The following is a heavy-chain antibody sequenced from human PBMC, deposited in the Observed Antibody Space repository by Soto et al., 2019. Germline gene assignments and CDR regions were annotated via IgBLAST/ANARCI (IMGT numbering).Heavy chain of an antibody. CDR3: ARDRCSSTSCYHYYYSGMDV. J-gene: IGHJ6*02. Sequence: PSETLSLTCTVSGGSISSGGYYWSWIRQHPGKGLEWIGYIYYSGSTYYNPSLKSRVTISVDTSKNQFSLKLSSVTAADTAVYYCARDRCSSTSCYHYYYSGMDVWGQGTTVTVSS. D-gene: IGHD2-2*01. V-gene: IGHV4-31*03. CDR1: GGSISSGGYY. CDR2: IYYSGST.